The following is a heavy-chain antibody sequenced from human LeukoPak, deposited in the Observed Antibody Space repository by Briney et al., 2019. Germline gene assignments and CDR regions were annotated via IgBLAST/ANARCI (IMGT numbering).Heavy chain of an antibody. J-gene: IGHJ4*02. CDR1: GYTFTSYY. Sequence: ASVKVSCKASGYTFTSYYMHWVRQAPGQGLEWMGIINPSGGSTSYAQKSQGRVTMTRDTSTSTVYMELSSLRSEDTAVYYCFLAPPDYYDSSGYYRYFDYWGQGTLVTVSS. D-gene: IGHD3-22*01. CDR2: INPSGGST. CDR3: FLAPPDYYDSSGYYRYFDY. V-gene: IGHV1-46*01.